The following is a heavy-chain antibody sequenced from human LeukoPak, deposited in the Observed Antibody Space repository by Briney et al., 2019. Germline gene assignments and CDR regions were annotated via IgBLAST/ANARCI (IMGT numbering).Heavy chain of an antibody. J-gene: IGHJ5*02. Sequence: GESLRISFKASGYTFATYWIAWVRQMPGKGLEWMGIIYPGDSDTRYSPSFQGHVTISADRSISTAYLQWSSLRASDTAMYYCARTGAAGMYNWLDPWGQGTLVTVSS. D-gene: IGHD6-13*01. CDR3: ARTGAAGMYNWLDP. V-gene: IGHV5-51*01. CDR2: IYPGDSDT. CDR1: GYTFATYW.